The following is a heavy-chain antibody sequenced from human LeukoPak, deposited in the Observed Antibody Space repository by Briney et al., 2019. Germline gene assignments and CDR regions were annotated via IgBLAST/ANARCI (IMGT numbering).Heavy chain of an antibody. J-gene: IGHJ6*03. CDR1: GYTFTSYY. CDR2: INPSGGST. Sequence: ASVKVSCKASGYTFTSYYMHWVRQAPGQGLEWMGIINPSGGSTSYAQKFQGRVTITRNTSISTAYMELSSLRSEDTAVYYCARTLYYYYMDVWGKGTTVTVSS. V-gene: IGHV1-46*01. CDR3: ARTLYYYYMDV.